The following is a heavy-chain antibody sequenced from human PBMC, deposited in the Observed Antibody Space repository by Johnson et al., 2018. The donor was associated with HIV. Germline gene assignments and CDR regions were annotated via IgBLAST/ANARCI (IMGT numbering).Heavy chain of an antibody. D-gene: IGHD2-2*01. J-gene: IGHJ3*02. CDR3: ARPDRVNSIVVVPAGAVDI. CDR1: GFTFSSYA. CDR2: ISYDGSNK. Sequence: QVQLVESGGGVVQPGRSLRLSCAASGFTFSSYAMHWVRQAPGKGLEWVAVISYDGSNKYYADSVKGRFTISRDNSKNTRYLQMNSLRAEDTAVYYCARPDRVNSIVVVPAGAVDIWGQGTKGTVSS. V-gene: IGHV3-30-3*01.